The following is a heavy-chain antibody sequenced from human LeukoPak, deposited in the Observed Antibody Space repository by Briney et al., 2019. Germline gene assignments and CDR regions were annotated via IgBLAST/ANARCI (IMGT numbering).Heavy chain of an antibody. CDR3: AREYSRAEYFQH. J-gene: IGHJ1*01. D-gene: IGHD2-15*01. V-gene: IGHV4-31*03. CDR1: GGSISSGYYF. Sequence: KPSETLSLTCTVSGGSISSGYYFWSWIRQHPGKGLEWIGYIYYSGSTYYNPSLKSRVTISVDTSKNQYSLKLSSVTAADTAVYYCAREYSRAEYFQHWGQGTLVTVSS. CDR2: IYYSGST.